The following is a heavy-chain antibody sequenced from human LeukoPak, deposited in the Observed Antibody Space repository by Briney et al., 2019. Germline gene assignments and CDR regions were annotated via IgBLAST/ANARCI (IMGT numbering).Heavy chain of an antibody. D-gene: IGHD2-2*01. Sequence: SETLSLTCTVSGGSISSGDYYWSWIRQPPGKGLEWIGYIYYSGSTYYNPSLKSRVTISVDTSKNQFSLKLSSVTAADTAVYYCARVGDRSSTSRGRSYYYGMDVWGQGTTVTVSS. CDR2: IYYSGST. CDR1: GGSISSGDYY. V-gene: IGHV4-30-4*01. J-gene: IGHJ6*02. CDR3: ARVGDRSSTSRGRSYYYGMDV.